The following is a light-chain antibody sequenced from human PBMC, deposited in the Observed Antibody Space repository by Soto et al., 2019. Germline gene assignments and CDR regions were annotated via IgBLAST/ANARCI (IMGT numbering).Light chain of an antibody. CDR2: DAS. CDR1: RSVTGY. V-gene: IGKV3-11*01. J-gene: IGKJ4*01. CDR3: QQRSDWPST. Sequence: EIVLTQSPATLSLSPGERATLSCWASRSVTGYLAWYQQKPGQAPRLLIYDASSRATGVPARFSGSGSGTDFTLTITSLEPEDFAVYYCQQRSDWPSTFGGGTKVEI.